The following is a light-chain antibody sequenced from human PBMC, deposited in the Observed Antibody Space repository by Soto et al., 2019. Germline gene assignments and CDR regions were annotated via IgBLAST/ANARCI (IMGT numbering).Light chain of an antibody. V-gene: IGKV3-20*01. CDR2: GAS. J-gene: IGKJ1*01. Sequence: EIVLTQSPGTLSLSPGDRATLSCRASESVSSSYLAWYQQKPGQAPRLLIYGASSRATGMPDRFSGSGSGNGLPVTMSSLEPEDFAVYLCQQDDSSPRTFGQGTKVEMK. CDR3: QQDDSSPRT. CDR1: ESVSSSY.